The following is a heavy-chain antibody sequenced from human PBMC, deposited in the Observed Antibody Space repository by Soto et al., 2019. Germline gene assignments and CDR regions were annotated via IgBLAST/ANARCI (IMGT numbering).Heavy chain of an antibody. CDR1: GGSISTYY. V-gene: IGHV4-59*01. CDR3: ARDLQYSRLFPGMDV. J-gene: IGHJ6*02. D-gene: IGHD6-13*01. CDR2: IYYSGSA. Sequence: SQTLSLTCTVSGGSISTYYWSWIRQPPGKGLEWIGYIYYSGSANYNPSLKSRVTISVDTSKNQFSLKLSSVTAADTAVYYCARDLQYSRLFPGMDVWGQGTPVTVSS.